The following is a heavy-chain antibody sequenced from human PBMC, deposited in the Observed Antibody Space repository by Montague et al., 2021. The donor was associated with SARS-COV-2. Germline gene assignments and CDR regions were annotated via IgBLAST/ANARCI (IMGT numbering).Heavy chain of an antibody. CDR1: GGSVSSGGYY. CDR3: ARVSLAAAATRSDY. J-gene: IGHJ4*02. Sequence: SETLSLTSTVSGGSVSSGGYYWSWIRQPPGKGLEWIGYIYYSGSTNYNPSFKSRVTISLDTSKNQFSLKLTSVTAADTAVYYCARVSLAAAATRSDYWGQGTLVTVSS. V-gene: IGHV4-61*08. CDR2: IYYSGST. D-gene: IGHD6-13*01.